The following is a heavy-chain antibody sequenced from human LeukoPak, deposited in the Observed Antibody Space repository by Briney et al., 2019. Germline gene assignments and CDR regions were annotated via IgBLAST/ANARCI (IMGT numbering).Heavy chain of an antibody. CDR1: GYTFTSYA. Sequence: EASVKVSCKASGYTFTSYAMNWVRQAPGRGLEWMGWINTNTGNPTYAQGFTGRFVFSLDTSVSTAYLQISSLKAEDTAVYYCAREAVRDSSGYYQDDYWGQGTLVTVSS. CDR3: AREAVRDSSGYYQDDY. CDR2: INTNTGNP. J-gene: IGHJ4*02. D-gene: IGHD3-22*01. V-gene: IGHV7-4-1*02.